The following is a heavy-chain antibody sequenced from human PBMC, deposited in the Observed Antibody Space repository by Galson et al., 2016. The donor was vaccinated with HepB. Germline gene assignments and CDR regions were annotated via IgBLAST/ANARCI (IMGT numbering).Heavy chain of an antibody. Sequence: SETLSLTCGVSSGYITNSNYWSWVRQPPGKGLEWIGEGSNKGKTNFNPSLASRLSMSFDMSTNEASLRLNFMTAEDTATYFCTRESGAFVPFGFWGQGAPAVVSS. J-gene: IGHJ4*02. D-gene: IGHD3-16*01. CDR2: GSNKGKT. CDR3: TRESGAFVPFGF. V-gene: IGHV4-4*02. CDR1: SGYITNSNY.